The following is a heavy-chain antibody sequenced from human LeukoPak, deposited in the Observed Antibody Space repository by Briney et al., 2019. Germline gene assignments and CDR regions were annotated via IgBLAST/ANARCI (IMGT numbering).Heavy chain of an antibody. CDR1: GGSISSGGYY. J-gene: IGHJ4*02. V-gene: IGHV4-31*03. CDR3: ARVDTAMVTGFDY. Sequence: SETLSLTCTVSGGSISSGGYYWSWIRQHAGKGLEWIGYIYYSGSTYYNPSLKSRVTISVDTSKNQFSLKLSSVTAADTAVYYCARVDTAMVTGFDYWGQGTLVTVSS. D-gene: IGHD5-18*01. CDR2: IYYSGST.